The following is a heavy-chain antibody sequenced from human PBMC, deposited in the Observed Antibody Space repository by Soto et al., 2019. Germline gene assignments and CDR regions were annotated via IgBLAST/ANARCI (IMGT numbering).Heavy chain of an antibody. V-gene: IGHV3-33*01. CDR2: IWSDGSNK. J-gene: IGHJ4*02. D-gene: IGHD3-22*01. Sequence: GGSLRLSCAASGFTFSSYGMHWVRQAPGRGLEWVAVIWSDGSNKYYADSVKGRFTISRDNSKNTLYLQMNSLRAEDTAVYYCARYYYDSSGYYPLWGQGTLVTVSS. CDR1: GFTFSSYG. CDR3: ARYYYDSSGYYPL.